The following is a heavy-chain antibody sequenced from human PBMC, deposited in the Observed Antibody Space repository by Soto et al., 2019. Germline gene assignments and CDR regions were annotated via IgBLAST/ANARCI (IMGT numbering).Heavy chain of an antibody. J-gene: IGHJ5*02. CDR3: ARDLSWLPNWFDP. V-gene: IGHV1-18*01. D-gene: IGHD5-12*01. CDR2: ISPYNGNT. CDR1: GYSFTSLG. Sequence: GASVKVSCKASGYSFTSLGISWVRQAPGQGLEWMGWISPYNGNTNYAQNLQGRVTMTTDTSTSTAYMELRSLTSDDTAVYYCARDLSWLPNWFDPWGQGTLVTVSS.